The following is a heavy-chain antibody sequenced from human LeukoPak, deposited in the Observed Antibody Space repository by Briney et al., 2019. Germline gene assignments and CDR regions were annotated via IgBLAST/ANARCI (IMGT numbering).Heavy chain of an antibody. V-gene: IGHV4-31*03. D-gene: IGHD6-19*01. CDR1: GGSISSGGYY. J-gene: IGHJ4*02. CDR2: IYYSGST. Sequence: PSETLSLTCTVSGGSISSGGYYWSWIRQHPGKGLEWIGYIYYSGSTYYNPSLKSRVTISVDTSKNQFSLKLSSVTAADTAVYYCARVAVAGYNHAPGFDYWGQGTLVTVSS. CDR3: ARVAVAGYNHAPGFDY.